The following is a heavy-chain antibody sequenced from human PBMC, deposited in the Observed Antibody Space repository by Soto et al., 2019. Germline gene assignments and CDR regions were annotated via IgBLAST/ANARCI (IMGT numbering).Heavy chain of an antibody. D-gene: IGHD4-17*01. Sequence: PVGSLRLSCAASGFTVSRYAMRWVRPAPEKGLGWVSASSGSGGSTYDAASVKGRFTISRDNSKNTLYLQMNSLRAEDTAVYYCAKDKRPPDGGYRGYYFDYWGQGTLVTVSS. J-gene: IGHJ4*02. V-gene: IGHV3-23*01. CDR1: GFTVSRYA. CDR3: AKDKRPPDGGYRGYYFDY. CDR2: SSGSGGST.